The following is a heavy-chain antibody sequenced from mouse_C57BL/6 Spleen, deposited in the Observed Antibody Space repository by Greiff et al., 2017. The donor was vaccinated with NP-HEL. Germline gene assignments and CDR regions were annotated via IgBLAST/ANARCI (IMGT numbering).Heavy chain of an antibody. Sequence: VQRVESGAELARPGASVKLSCKASGYTFTSYGISWVKQRPGQVLEWIGEIYPRSGNTYYNEKFKGKATLTADKSSSTAYMELRSLTSEDSAVYFCAREITTVVATRYYAMDYWGQGTSVTVSS. V-gene: IGHV1-81*01. D-gene: IGHD1-1*01. CDR1: GYTFTSYG. J-gene: IGHJ4*01. CDR2: IYPRSGNT. CDR3: AREITTVVATRYYAMDY.